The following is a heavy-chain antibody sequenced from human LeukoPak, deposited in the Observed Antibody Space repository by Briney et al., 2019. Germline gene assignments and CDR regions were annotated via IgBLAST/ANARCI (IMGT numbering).Heavy chain of an antibody. V-gene: IGHV3-23*01. D-gene: IGHD3-10*01. CDR2: ISGSGGST. J-gene: IGHJ4*02. CDR3: AKALYYYGSGYDY. CDR1: GFTFSSYA. Sequence: GGSLRLSCAASGFTFSSYAMSWVRQAPGKGLEWVSAISGSGGSTYYADSVKGRFTISRDNSKNTLYLQMSSLRAEDTAVYYCAKALYYYGSGYDYWGQGTPVTVSS.